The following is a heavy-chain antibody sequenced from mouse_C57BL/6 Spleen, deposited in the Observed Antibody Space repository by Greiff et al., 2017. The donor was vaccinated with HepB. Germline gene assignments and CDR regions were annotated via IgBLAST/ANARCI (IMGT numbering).Heavy chain of an antibody. CDR2: VYPYNGGT. D-gene: IGHD1-1*01. CDR1: GFTFTDYY. Sequence: VQLQQSGPVLVKPGPSVKISCKASGFTFTDYYMHWVKQSHGKSLEWIGLVYPYNGGTSYNQKFKGKATLTVDKPSSTAYMQLSSLTSEDSAVYYCARADYYYGSSYPYYFDYWGQGTTLTVSS. J-gene: IGHJ2*01. V-gene: IGHV1-36*01. CDR3: ARADYYYGSSYPYYFDY.